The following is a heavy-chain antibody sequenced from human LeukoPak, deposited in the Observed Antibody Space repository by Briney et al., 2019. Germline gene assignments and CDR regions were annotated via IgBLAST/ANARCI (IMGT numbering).Heavy chain of an antibody. J-gene: IGHJ4*02. Sequence: PSETLSLTCTVSGGSVNSYYWSWIRQPAGKGLEWIGHIYASGSNDYNPSLKSRVTMSLDMAKNQFSLRLTSVTAADTAVYFCVRMVPVGTHNYWGQGLLVTVSS. CDR3: VRMVPVGTHNY. CDR1: GGSVNSYY. CDR2: IYASGSN. D-gene: IGHD6-13*01. V-gene: IGHV4-4*07.